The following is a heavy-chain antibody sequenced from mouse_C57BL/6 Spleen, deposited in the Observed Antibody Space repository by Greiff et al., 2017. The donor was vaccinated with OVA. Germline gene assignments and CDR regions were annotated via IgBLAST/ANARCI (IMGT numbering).Heavy chain of an antibody. J-gene: IGHJ2*01. D-gene: IGHD1-1*01. V-gene: IGHV14-1*01. CDR3: TTVTVVGPYFDY. CDR2: IDPEDGDT. Sequence: EVQLQQSGAELVRPGASVKLSCTASGFNIKDYYMHWVKQRPEQGLEWIGRIDPEDGDTEYAPKFQGKATMTADTSSNTAYLQLSSLTSEDTAVYYCTTVTVVGPYFDYWGQGTTLTVSS. CDR1: GFNIKDYY.